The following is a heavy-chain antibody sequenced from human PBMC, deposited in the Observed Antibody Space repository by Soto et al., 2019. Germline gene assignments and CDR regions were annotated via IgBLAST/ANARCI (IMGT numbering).Heavy chain of an antibody. V-gene: IGHV3-23*01. D-gene: IGHD6-19*01. CDR2: ISGSGGST. CDR3: AMSVAGHYYYGMDV. J-gene: IGHJ6*02. CDR1: GFTFSSYA. Sequence: EVQLLESGGGLVQPGGSLRLSCAASGFTFSSYAMSWVRQAPGKGLEWGSAISGSGGSTYYADSVKGRFTISRDNSKNTLYLQMNSLRAEDTAVYYCAMSVAGHYYYGMDVWGQGTPVTVSS.